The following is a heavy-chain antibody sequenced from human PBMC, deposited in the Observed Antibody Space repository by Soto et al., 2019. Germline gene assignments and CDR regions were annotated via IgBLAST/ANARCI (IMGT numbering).Heavy chain of an antibody. J-gene: IGHJ6*02. CDR3: ANGDYAFYYYYGMDV. CDR2: ISGSGGST. CDR1: GFTFSSYA. D-gene: IGHD4-17*01. Sequence: PGGSLRLSCAASGFTFSSYAMSWVRQAPGKGLEWVSAISGSGGSTYYADSVKGRFTISRDNSKNTLYLQMNGLRAEDTAVYYCANGDYAFYYYYGMDVWGQGTTVTVSS. V-gene: IGHV3-23*01.